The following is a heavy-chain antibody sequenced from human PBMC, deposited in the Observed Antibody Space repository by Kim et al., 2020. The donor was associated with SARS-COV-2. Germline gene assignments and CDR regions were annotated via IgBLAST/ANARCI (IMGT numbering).Heavy chain of an antibody. Sequence: ASVKVSCKASGYTFTSYAMNWVRQAPGQGLEWMGWINTNTGNPTYAQGFTGRFVFSLDTSVSTAYLQISSLKAEDTAVYYCARESSVVVVAANWFDPWGQGTLVTVSS. CDR1: GYTFTSYA. CDR2: INTNTGNP. J-gene: IGHJ5*02. V-gene: IGHV7-4-1*02. D-gene: IGHD2-15*01. CDR3: ARESSVVVVAANWFDP.